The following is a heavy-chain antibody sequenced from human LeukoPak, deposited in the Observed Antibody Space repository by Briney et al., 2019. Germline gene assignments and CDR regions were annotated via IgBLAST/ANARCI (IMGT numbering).Heavy chain of an antibody. CDR2: ISGLGRST. Sequence: GGTLRLSCAASGFTFSSNGMSWVRQAPGKGLEWVSSISGLGRSTYYADSVKGRFTISRDNSKNTIYLRMNSLRVEDTAVYYCAKDRMVRGVEDYWGQGTLVTVSS. D-gene: IGHD3-10*01. CDR3: AKDRMVRGVEDY. V-gene: IGHV3-23*01. J-gene: IGHJ4*02. CDR1: GFTFSSNG.